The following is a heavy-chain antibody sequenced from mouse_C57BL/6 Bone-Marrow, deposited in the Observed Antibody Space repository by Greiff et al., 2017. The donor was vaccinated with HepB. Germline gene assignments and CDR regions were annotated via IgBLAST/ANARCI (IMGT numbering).Heavy chain of an antibody. V-gene: IGHV1-22*01. J-gene: IGHJ3*01. D-gene: IGHD2-1*01. CDR1: GYTFTDYN. Sequence: VQLQQSGPELVKPGASVKMSCKASGYTFTDYNMHWVKQSHGKSLEWIGYINPNNGGTSYNQKFKGKATLTVNKSSSTAYMELRSLTSGDSAVYYCARYPYGNYPWFAYWGQGTLVTVSA. CDR3: ARYPYGNYPWFAY. CDR2: INPNNGGT.